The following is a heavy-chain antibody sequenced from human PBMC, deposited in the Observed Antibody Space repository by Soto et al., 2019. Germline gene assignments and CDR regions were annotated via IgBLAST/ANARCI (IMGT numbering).Heavy chain of an antibody. J-gene: IGHJ4*02. CDR3: AKVSPMGYFFDF. CDR2: ISYDGSNK. V-gene: IGHV3-30-3*01. Sequence: PGGSLRLSCAASGFAFNTYSMPWVRQAPGRGLDGVAVISYDGSNKFYADSVKGRFTISRDNSKNTLYLEMNSLRGEDTAVYYCAKVSPMGYFFDFWGQGTLVTVSS. CDR1: GFAFNTYS.